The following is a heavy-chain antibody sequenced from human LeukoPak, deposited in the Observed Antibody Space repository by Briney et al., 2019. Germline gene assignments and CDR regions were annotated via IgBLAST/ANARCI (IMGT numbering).Heavy chain of an antibody. Sequence: SETLSLTCTVSGGSISSYYWSWIRQPPGKGLEWIGSIHYSGNTYYNPSLKSRGTISVDTSKNQFSLKLSSVTAADTAVYYCASGLYKYDSSGFTRIPFDPWGQGTLVTVSS. V-gene: IGHV4-59*12. D-gene: IGHD3-22*01. J-gene: IGHJ5*02. CDR2: IHYSGNT. CDR3: ASGLYKYDSSGFTRIPFDP. CDR1: GGSISSYY.